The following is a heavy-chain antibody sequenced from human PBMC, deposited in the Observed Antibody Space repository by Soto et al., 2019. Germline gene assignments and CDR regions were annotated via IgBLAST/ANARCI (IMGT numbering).Heavy chain of an antibody. CDR2: IYTSGST. Sequence: SETLSLTCTVSGGSISSYYWSWIRQPAGKGLEWIGRIYTSGSTNYNPSLKSRVTMSVDTSKNQFSLKLSSVTAADTAVYYCARDSAPGFRPRYYYYYGTDVSGQGTKDTVSS. V-gene: IGHV4-4*07. CDR3: ARDSAPGFRPRYYYYYGTDV. J-gene: IGHJ6*02. D-gene: IGHD6-6*01. CDR1: GGSISSYY.